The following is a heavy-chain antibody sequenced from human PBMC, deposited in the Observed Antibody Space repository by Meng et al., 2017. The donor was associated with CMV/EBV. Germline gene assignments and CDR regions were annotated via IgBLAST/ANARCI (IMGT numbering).Heavy chain of an antibody. V-gene: IGHV1-46*01. J-gene: IGHJ6*02. CDR1: GYTFTSYY. CDR2: INPSGGST. Sequence: SVKVSCNASGYTFTSYYMHWVRQAPGQGLEWMGIINPSGGSTSYAQKFQGRVTMTRDTSTSTVYMELSSLRSEDTAVYYCARDSYGYCSSTSCYREGHYYYYYGMDVWGQGTTVTVSS. CDR3: ARDSYGYCSSTSCYREGHYYYYYGMDV. D-gene: IGHD2-2*01.